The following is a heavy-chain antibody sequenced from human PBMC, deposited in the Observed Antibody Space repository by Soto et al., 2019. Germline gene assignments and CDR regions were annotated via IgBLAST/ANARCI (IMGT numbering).Heavy chain of an antibody. V-gene: IGHV3-23*01. CDR3: AKDNRWAWSKSIGGNRGAFDI. D-gene: IGHD2-15*01. J-gene: IGHJ3*02. CDR1: GFTFSSYA. Sequence: ESGGGLVQPGGSLRLSCAASGFTFSSYAMSWVRQAPGKGLEWVSAISGSGGSTYYADSVKGRFTISRDNSKNTLYLQMNSLRAEDTAVYYCAKDNRWAWSKSIGGNRGAFDIWGQGTMVTVSS. CDR2: ISGSGGST.